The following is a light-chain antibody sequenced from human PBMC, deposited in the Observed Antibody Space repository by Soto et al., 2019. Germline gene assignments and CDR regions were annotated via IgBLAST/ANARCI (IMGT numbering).Light chain of an antibody. CDR2: DAS. Sequence: EIVLTPSPGTPSLSPGERATLSCRASQSVSSSYLAWYQQKPGQAPRLLTYDASSRATGIPDRFSGSGSGTDFTLTISRLEPEDFAVYYCQQYGSSPFTFGPGTKVDIK. CDR3: QQYGSSPFT. V-gene: IGKV3-20*01. J-gene: IGKJ3*01. CDR1: QSVSSSY.